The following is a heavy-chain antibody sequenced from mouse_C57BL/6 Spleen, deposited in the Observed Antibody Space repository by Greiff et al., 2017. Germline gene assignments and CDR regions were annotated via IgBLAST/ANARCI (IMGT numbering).Heavy chain of an antibody. Sequence: VQLQQSGPELVKPGASVKLSCKASGYTFTDYRMNWVKQSHGKSLEWIGEINPNYGNTSYNQKFKGKATLTVDQSSSTAYMQLNSLTSEDSDVYYCDIYCDYYGVFGFAYWGQGTMVTVSA. CDR3: DIYCDYYGVFGFAY. D-gene: IGHD2-4*01. CDR2: INPNYGNT. V-gene: IGHV1-39*01. J-gene: IGHJ3*01. CDR1: GYTFTDYR.